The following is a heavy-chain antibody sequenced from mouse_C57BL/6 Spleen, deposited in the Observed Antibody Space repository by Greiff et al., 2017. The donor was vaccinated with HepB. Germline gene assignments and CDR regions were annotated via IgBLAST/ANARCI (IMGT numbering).Heavy chain of an antibody. V-gene: IGHV3-1*01. CDR2: ISYSGST. CDR3: ARDEDYGGFAY. J-gene: IGHJ3*01. Sequence: EVKVVESGPGMVKPSPSLSLTCTVTGYSITSGYDWHWIRHFPGNKLEWMGYISYSGSTNYNPSIKSRISITHDTSKNHFFLKLNSVTTEDTATYYCARDEDYGGFAYWGQGTLVTVSA. D-gene: IGHD2-4*01. CDR1: GYSITSGYD.